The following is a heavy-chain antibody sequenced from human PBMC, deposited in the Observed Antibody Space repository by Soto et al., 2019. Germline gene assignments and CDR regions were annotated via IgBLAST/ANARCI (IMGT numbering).Heavy chain of an antibody. V-gene: IGHV4-59*01. CDR2: SYYSGST. D-gene: IGHD3-10*01. J-gene: IGHJ6*02. CDR3: ASGPYYYGSGTYLGVYYYYYGMDV. CDR1: GGSISSYY. Sequence: QVQLQESGPGLVKPSETLSLTCTVSGGSISSYYWSWIRQPPGKGLEWIGYSYYSGSTNYNPSLKCRVTISVVTSKTQFSLKLSSVTAADTAVYYCASGPYYYGSGTYLGVYYYYYGMDVWGQGTTVTVSS.